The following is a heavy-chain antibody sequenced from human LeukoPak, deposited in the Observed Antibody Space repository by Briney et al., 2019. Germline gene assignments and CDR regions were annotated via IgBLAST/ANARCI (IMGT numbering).Heavy chain of an antibody. J-gene: IGHJ4*02. Sequence: PGGSLRLSCAASGFTFSSYAMSWVRQAPGKGLEWVSAISGSGGSTYYADSVKGRFTISRDNSKNTLYLQMNSLRAEDTAVYCCAKAALYYYDSSGFDYWGQGTLVTVSS. D-gene: IGHD3-22*01. V-gene: IGHV3-23*01. CDR3: AKAALYYYDSSGFDY. CDR1: GFTFSSYA. CDR2: ISGSGGST.